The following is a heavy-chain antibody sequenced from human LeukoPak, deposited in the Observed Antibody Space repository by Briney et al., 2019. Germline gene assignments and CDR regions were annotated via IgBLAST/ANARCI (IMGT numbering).Heavy chain of an antibody. V-gene: IGHV4-30-2*01. Sequence: SETLSLTCAVSGGSISSGGYSWSWIRQPPGKGLEWIGYIYHSGSTYYNPSLKSRVTISVDRSKNQFSLKLSSVTAADTAVYYCAGGERAAIDYWGQGTLVTVSS. D-gene: IGHD6-13*01. CDR2: IYHSGST. CDR1: GGSISSGGYS. J-gene: IGHJ4*02. CDR3: AGGERAAIDY.